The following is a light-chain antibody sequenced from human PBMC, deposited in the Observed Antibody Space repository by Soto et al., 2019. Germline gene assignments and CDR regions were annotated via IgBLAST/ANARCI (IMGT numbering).Light chain of an antibody. CDR1: NSDIGGYNY. V-gene: IGLV2-14*03. J-gene: IGLJ2*01. CDR3: SSYTSRSTLGV. CDR2: DVS. Sequence: QSALTQPASVSGSPGQSITISCTGTNSDIGGYNYVSWYQQHPGKAPKLMIYDVSNRPSGVSYRFSGSKSGNTASQTISGLQAEDEADYYCSSYTSRSTLGVFGGGTKLTVL.